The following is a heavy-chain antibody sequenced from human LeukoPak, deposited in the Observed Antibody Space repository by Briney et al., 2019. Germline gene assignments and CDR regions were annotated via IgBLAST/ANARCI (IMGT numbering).Heavy chain of an antibody. CDR2: IRYDGSNK. D-gene: IGHD3-22*01. CDR1: GLTFSTYG. J-gene: IGHJ3*02. Sequence: GGSLRLSCAAPGLTFSTYGMNWFRQAPAKGLEWVAFIRYDGSNKYYADSVKGRFTISRDNSKNTLYLQMNSLRAEDTAVYYCARDADDSNGDDAFDIWGQGTMVTVSS. CDR3: ARDADDSNGDDAFDI. V-gene: IGHV3-30*02.